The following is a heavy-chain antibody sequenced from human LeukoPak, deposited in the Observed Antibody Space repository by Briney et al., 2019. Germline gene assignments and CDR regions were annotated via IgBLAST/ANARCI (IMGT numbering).Heavy chain of an antibody. CDR2: MNPNSGNT. Sequence: AASVKVSCKASGYTFTSYDINWVRQATGQGLEWMGWMNPNSGNTGYAQKFQGRVTMTRNTSISTAYMELSSLRSEDTAVYYCARRHVDIAATILNFWGQGTLVTVSS. D-gene: IGHD5-12*01. CDR1: GYTFTSYD. V-gene: IGHV1-8*01. J-gene: IGHJ4*02. CDR3: ARRHVDIAATILNF.